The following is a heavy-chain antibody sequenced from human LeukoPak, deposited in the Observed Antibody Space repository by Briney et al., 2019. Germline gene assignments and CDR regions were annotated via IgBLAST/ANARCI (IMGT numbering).Heavy chain of an antibody. Sequence: GASVKVSCKASGYTFTGYYMHWVRQAPGQGLEWMGWINPNSGGTNYAQKFQGWVTMTRDTFISTAYMELSRLRSDDTAVYYCARIAAAGTDPFDYWGQGTTVTVSS. V-gene: IGHV1-2*04. D-gene: IGHD6-13*01. CDR3: ARIAAAGTDPFDY. CDR1: GYTFTGYY. J-gene: IGHJ4*02. CDR2: INPNSGGT.